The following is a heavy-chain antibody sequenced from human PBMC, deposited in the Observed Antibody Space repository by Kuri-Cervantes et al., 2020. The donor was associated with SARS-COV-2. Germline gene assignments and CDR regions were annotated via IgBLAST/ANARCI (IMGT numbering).Heavy chain of an antibody. D-gene: IGHD3-3*01. CDR3: ARQGRPFTIFGVVGSHFDY. CDR2: IYYSGST. J-gene: IGHJ4*02. V-gene: IGHV4-39*01. CDR1: GGSISSSSYY. Sequence: SETLSLTCTVSGGSISSSSYYWGWIRQPPGEGREWIGSIYYSGSTYYNPTLKSRVTISVDTSKNQFSLKLSSVTAADTAVYYCARQGRPFTIFGVVGSHFDYWGQGTLVTVSS.